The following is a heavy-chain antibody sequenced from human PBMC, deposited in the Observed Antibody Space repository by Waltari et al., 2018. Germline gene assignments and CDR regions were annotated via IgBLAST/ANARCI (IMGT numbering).Heavy chain of an antibody. CDR1: GFTFSRYW. V-gene: IGHV3-74*01. J-gene: IGHJ6*02. D-gene: IGHD6-19*01. CDR3: ARVATKTYSSPVPGRPYYYGMDV. Sequence: EEQLVESGGGLAQPGESLRLSCAASGFTFSRYWMDWVRQAPGKGLVWVERMNSDGGSTTDADSVKGRFTISRDNAKNTLYVQMNRLRAEDTAVYYCARVATKTYSSPVPGRPYYYGMDVWGQGTTVTVSS. CDR2: MNSDGGST.